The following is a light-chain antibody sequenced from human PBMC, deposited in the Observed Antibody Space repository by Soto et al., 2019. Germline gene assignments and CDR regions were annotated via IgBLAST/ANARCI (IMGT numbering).Light chain of an antibody. CDR2: DVT. CDR1: SSDVGGYNY. CDR3: SSYTSSTTFV. J-gene: IGLJ1*01. Sequence: QSVLTQPASVSGTPGQSITISCTGTSSDVGGYNYVSWYQQHPGKAPKLMISDVTNRPSGVSNRFSGSKSGNTASLTISGLQAEDEAEYCCSSYTSSTTFVFGTGTKVTFL. V-gene: IGLV2-14*03.